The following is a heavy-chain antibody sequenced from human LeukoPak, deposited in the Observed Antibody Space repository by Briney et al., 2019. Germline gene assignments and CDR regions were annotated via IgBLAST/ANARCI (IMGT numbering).Heavy chain of an antibody. J-gene: IGHJ6*03. CDR1: GFTFSSYG. CDR3: AKGSGTSYAYYMDV. Sequence: SGGSLRPSCAASGFTFSSYGMSWVRQAPGKGLEWVSDISGSGGDTYYADSVKGRFTISRDNSKNTLYLQMNSLRAEDTAVYYCAKGSGTSYAYYMDVWGKGTTVTVSS. V-gene: IGHV3-23*01. D-gene: IGHD3-10*01. CDR2: ISGSGGDT.